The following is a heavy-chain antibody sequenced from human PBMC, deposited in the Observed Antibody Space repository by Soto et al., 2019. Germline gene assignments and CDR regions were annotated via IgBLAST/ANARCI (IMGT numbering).Heavy chain of an antibody. D-gene: IGHD3-3*01. V-gene: IGHV4-59*01. Sequence: QVQLHKSGPGLVKPSETLSLTCSVSGGSMNSYYWSWIRQSPGKGLEWLGYIYYSGDTKYNPSLQSRISISVDTTKNHFSLRLTSVTAADTAVYYCARDRNKLWKNDAFDIWGQGTMVTVSS. CDR3: ARDRNKLWKNDAFDI. J-gene: IGHJ3*02. CDR2: IYYSGDT. CDR1: GGSMNSYY.